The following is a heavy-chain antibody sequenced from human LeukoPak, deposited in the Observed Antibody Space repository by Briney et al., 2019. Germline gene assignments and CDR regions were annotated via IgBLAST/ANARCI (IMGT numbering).Heavy chain of an antibody. CDR2: ISYDGTNK. V-gene: IGHV3-30*18. Sequence: SGGSLGLSCAASGFSFSSYGMHWVRQAPGKGLEWVAVISYDGTNKYYADSVKGRFTVSRDNSKNTLYLQMNSLRAEDTAVYYCANDYGSGSRTYYYYGMDVWGQGTTVTVSS. J-gene: IGHJ6*02. D-gene: IGHD3-10*01. CDR1: GFSFSSYG. CDR3: ANDYGSGSRTYYYYGMDV.